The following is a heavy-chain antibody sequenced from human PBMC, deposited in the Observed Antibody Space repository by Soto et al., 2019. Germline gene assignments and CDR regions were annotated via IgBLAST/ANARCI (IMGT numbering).Heavy chain of an antibody. D-gene: IGHD4-17*01. CDR3: ARSSYDYGDYNDY. Sequence: PSETLSLTCAVSGGSISSGGYSWSWIRQPPGKGLEWIGYIYYSGSTNYNPSLKSRVTISVDTSKNQFSLKLSSVTAADTAVYYCARSSYDYGDYNDYWGQGTLVTVS. CDR2: IYYSGST. CDR1: GGSISSGGYS. V-gene: IGHV4-61*08. J-gene: IGHJ4*02.